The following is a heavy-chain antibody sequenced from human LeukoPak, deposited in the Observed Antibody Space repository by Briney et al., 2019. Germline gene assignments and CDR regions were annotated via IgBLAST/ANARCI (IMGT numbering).Heavy chain of an antibody. D-gene: IGHD1-1*01. Sequence: GGSLRLSCAASGFTFSSYGMHWVRQAPGKGLEWVAVIWYDGSNKYYADSVKGRFTISRDNSKNTLYLQMNSLRAEDTAVYYCAKLPSGGTGTALIDYWGRGTLVTVSS. J-gene: IGHJ4*02. V-gene: IGHV3-33*06. CDR1: GFTFSSYG. CDR3: AKLPSGGTGTALIDY. CDR2: IWYDGSNK.